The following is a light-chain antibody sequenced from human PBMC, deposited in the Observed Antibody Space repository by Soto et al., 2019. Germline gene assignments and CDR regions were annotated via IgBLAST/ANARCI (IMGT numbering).Light chain of an antibody. J-gene: IGLJ2*01. Sequence: SYELTQPPSVSVSPGQTASITCSGDKLGDKYASWYQQKPGQSPVLVIYQDSKRPSGIPERFSGFNSGNTATLTISGTQALDEADYYCQAWDSSIHVVFGGGTQLTVL. CDR1: KLGDKY. CDR2: QDS. V-gene: IGLV3-1*01. CDR3: QAWDSSIHVV.